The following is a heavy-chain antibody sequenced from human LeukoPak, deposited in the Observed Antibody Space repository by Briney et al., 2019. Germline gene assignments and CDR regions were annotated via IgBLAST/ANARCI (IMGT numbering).Heavy chain of an antibody. CDR1: GFTFSSYA. J-gene: IGHJ4*02. D-gene: IGHD1-26*01. CDR3: AKDTRELLLDY. CDR2: ISGSGGST. Sequence: GGSLRLSCAASGFTFSSYAVSWVRQAPEKGLEWVSAISGSGGSTYYADSVKGRFTISRDNSKNTLYLQMNSLRAEDTAVYYCAKDTRELLLDYWGQGTLVTVSS. V-gene: IGHV3-23*01.